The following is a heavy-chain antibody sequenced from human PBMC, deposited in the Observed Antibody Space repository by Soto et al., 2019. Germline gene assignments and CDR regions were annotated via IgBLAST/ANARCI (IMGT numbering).Heavy chain of an antibody. D-gene: IGHD3-16*01. CDR1: GFTFDDYA. J-gene: IGHJ4*02. Sequence: EVQLVESGGGLVQPGRSLRLSCAASGFTFDDYAMHWVRQAPGKGLEWVSGISWNSGTIGYADSVKGRFTISRDNAKNSLYLQMNSLRAEDTALYYCAKARTGSAYYFDYWGQGTLVTVSS. V-gene: IGHV3-9*01. CDR2: ISWNSGTI. CDR3: AKARTGSAYYFDY.